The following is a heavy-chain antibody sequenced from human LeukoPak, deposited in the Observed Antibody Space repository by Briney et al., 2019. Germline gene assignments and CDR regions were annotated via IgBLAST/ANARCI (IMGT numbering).Heavy chain of an antibody. V-gene: IGHV4-59*01. Sequence: SSETLSLTCTVSGGSISSYYWSWIRQPPGKGLEWIGYIYYSGSTNYNPSLKSRVTISVDTSKNQFSLKLSSVTAADTAVYYCARDARPSYYYDSSGYTRYKGWFDPWGQGTLVTVSS. CDR2: IYYSGST. CDR1: GGSISSYY. CDR3: ARDARPSYYYDSSGYTRYKGWFDP. D-gene: IGHD3-22*01. J-gene: IGHJ5*02.